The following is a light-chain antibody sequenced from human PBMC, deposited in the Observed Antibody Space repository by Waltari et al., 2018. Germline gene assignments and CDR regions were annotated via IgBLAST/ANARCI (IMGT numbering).Light chain of an antibody. J-gene: IGKJ2*03. CDR1: QSLLHSNGYNY. Sequence: DIVMTQSPLPLPVTPGAPASISCRSSQSLLHSNGYNYLHWYLQKSGHSPQLLIYLGSNRASGVPDRFSGSGSGTDFTLKITKVEAEDVGVYYCMQALQTPYSFGQGTKLESK. CDR3: MQALQTPYS. V-gene: IGKV2-28*01. CDR2: LGS.